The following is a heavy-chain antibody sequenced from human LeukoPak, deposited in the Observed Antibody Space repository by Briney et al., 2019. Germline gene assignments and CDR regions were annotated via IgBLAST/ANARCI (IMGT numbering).Heavy chain of an antibody. V-gene: IGHV3-66*02. D-gene: IGHD4/OR15-4a*01. Sequence: GGSLRLSCAASGFTLSSNYMNWLRQAPGKGLEWVSVIYSGGSTYYADSVKGRFNISRDNSKNTLYLQMNSLRPEDTPVYYCARAEVLSFFDYWGQGTLVTVSS. CDR3: ARAEVLSFFDY. CDR2: IYSGGST. CDR1: GFTLSSNY. J-gene: IGHJ4*02.